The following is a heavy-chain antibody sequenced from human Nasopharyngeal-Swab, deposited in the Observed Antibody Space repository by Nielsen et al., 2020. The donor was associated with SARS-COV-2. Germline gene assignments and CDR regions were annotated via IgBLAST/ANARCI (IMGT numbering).Heavy chain of an antibody. J-gene: IGHJ6*03. V-gene: IGHV3-7*03. D-gene: IGHD2-2*01. CDR1: GFPLRNYW. Sequence: GESLKISCAASGFPLRNYWMTWVRQAPGKGLEWVANIKQDGSEEYYVDSVKGRFTISRDNAENFLYLQMNSLRADDTAVYYCARDPSTDYYYMDVWGKGTTVTVSS. CDR2: IKQDGSEE. CDR3: ARDPSTDYYYMDV.